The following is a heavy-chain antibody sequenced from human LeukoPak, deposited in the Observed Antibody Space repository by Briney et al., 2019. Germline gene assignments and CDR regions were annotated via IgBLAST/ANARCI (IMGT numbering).Heavy chain of an antibody. CDR2: ISTYNGNR. CDR3: ARGHYVKTAMVHFDY. J-gene: IGHJ4*02. CDR1: GYTFTSYG. Sequence: ASVKVSCKASGYTFTSYGISWVRQAPGQGLEWMGWISTYNGNRNSAQKLQGRVTMTTDTSTSTAYMELRSLTSDDTAVYYCARGHYVKTAMVHFDYWGQGTLVTVSS. V-gene: IGHV1-18*01. D-gene: IGHD5-18*01.